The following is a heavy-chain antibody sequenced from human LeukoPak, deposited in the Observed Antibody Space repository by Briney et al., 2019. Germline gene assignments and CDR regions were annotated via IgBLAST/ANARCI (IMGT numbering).Heavy chain of an antibody. CDR1: GFTFSDYH. D-gene: IGHD3-22*01. CDR2: ISSSGSTI. V-gene: IGHV3-11*01. Sequence: GGSLRLSCAASGFTFSDYHMSWIRQAPGKGLEWVSYISSSGSTIYYADSVKGRFTISRDNAKNSLYLQMNSLRAEDTAVYYCAREYYYDSSGPYFDYWGQGTLVTVSS. CDR3: AREYYYDSSGPYFDY. J-gene: IGHJ4*02.